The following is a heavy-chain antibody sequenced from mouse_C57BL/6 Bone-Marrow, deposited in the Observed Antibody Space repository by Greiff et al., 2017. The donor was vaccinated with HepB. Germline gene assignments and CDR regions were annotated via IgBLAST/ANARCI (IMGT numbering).Heavy chain of an antibody. D-gene: IGHD1-1*01. CDR1: GFTFSDYY. V-gene: IGHV5-12*01. J-gene: IGHJ2*01. CDR2: ISNGGGST. Sequence: DVKLVESGGGLVQPGGSLKLSCAASGFTFSDYYMYWVRQTPEKRLEWVAYISNGGGSTYYPDTVKGRFTISRDNAKNTLYLQMSRLKSEDTAMYYCARPKLRIWDYGSSPLDYWGQGTTLTVSS. CDR3: ARPKLRIWDYGSSPLDY.